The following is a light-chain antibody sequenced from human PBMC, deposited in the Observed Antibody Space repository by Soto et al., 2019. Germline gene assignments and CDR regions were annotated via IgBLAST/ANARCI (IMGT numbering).Light chain of an antibody. CDR1: SSDVGSYNY. Sequence: QSVLTQPPSASGSPGQSVTISCTGTSSDVGSYNYVSWYQQHPGKAPKLMIYEVSKRPSGVPDRFSGSKSGNMASLTVSGLQAEDEADYYCSSYAGSNNWVFGGGTKVTVL. J-gene: IGLJ3*02. CDR2: EVS. CDR3: SSYAGSNNWV. V-gene: IGLV2-8*01.